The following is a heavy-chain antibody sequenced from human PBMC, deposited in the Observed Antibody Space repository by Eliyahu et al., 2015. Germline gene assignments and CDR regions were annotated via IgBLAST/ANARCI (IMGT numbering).Heavy chain of an antibody. D-gene: IGHD3-10*01. CDR2: INHSGST. J-gene: IGHJ4*02. V-gene: IGHV4-34*01. Sequence: QVQLQQWGAGLLKPSETLSLTCAVYGGSFSGYYWSWIRQPPGKGLEWIGEINHSGSTHYNPSLKSRVTISVDTSKNQFSLKLSSVTAADTAVYYCASLANTMVQGTTDYWGQGTLVTVSS. CDR1: GGSFSGYY. CDR3: ASLANTMVQGTTDY.